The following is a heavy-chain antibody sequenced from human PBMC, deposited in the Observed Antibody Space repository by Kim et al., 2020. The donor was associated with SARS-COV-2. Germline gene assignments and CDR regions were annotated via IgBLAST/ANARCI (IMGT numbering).Heavy chain of an antibody. CDR3: ARHHYSNYVSYGMDV. J-gene: IGHJ6*02. Sequence: PSFQGKVTMSADKSISTAYLQWSSLKASDTAMYYCARHHYSNYVSYGMDVWGQGTTVTVSS. D-gene: IGHD4-4*01. V-gene: IGHV5-51*01.